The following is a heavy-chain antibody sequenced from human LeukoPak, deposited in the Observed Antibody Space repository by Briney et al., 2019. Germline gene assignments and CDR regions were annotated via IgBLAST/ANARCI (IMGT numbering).Heavy chain of an antibody. CDR2: FYSSRGT. CDR3: ARAISAWSYFYYMDV. V-gene: IGHV4-59*01. J-gene: IGHJ6*03. Sequence: PSETLSLTCTVSGDSITSFYWSWIRQSPGKGLEWIGYFYSSRGTTYNPSLRSRATISADTSQNQFSLKLRSVTAADTAVYYCARAISAWSYFYYMDVWGKGTTVTVSS. D-gene: IGHD6-19*01. CDR1: GDSITSFY.